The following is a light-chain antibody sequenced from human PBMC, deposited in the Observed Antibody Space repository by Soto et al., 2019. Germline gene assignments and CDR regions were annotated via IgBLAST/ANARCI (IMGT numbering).Light chain of an antibody. V-gene: IGKV3-20*01. J-gene: IGKJ4*01. CDR3: HQYDSSPLI. Sequence: EIVLTQSPGTLSLSPGERATLSCRASQSVSSSYLAWYQQKPGQAPRLLIYSASSRATGIPDRFISSGSGADGTLAICRLEREDVAVYYCHQYDSSPLICGGGTRGEIK. CDR1: QSVSSSY. CDR2: SAS.